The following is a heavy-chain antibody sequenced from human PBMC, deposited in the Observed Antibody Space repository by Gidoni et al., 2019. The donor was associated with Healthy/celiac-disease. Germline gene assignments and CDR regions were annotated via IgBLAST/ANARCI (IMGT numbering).Heavy chain of an antibody. CDR3: ATDIAAAGDNWFDP. V-gene: IGHV3-48*03. J-gene: IGHJ5*01. D-gene: IGHD6-13*01. CDR2: ISSRGSTI. CDR1: GFTASSYG. Sequence: EVQLVESGGGLVQPGGSLGLSCTASGFTASSYGMNWVRQAQGKGLEWVSSISSRGSTIYYADSVKGRFTISRDNAKNSLYLQMNSLRAEDTAVYYCATDIAAAGDNWFDPWGQGTLVTVSS.